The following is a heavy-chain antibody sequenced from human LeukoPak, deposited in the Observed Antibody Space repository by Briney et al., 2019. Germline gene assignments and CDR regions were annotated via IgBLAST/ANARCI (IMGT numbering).Heavy chain of an antibody. J-gene: IGHJ4*02. CDR2: IYTSGST. CDR1: SGSISSGSYY. D-gene: IGHD5-12*01. Sequence: PSQTLSLTCTVSSGSISSGSYYWSWIRQPAGKGLEWIGRIYTSGSTNYNPSLKSRVTISVDTSKNQFSLKLSSVTAADTAVYYCARLAIPGPKSRDPYYFDYWGQGTLVTVSS. V-gene: IGHV4-61*02. CDR3: ARLAIPGPKSRDPYYFDY.